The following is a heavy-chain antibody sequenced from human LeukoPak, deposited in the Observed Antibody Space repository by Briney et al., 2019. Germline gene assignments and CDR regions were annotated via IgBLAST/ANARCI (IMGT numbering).Heavy chain of an antibody. J-gene: IGHJ4*02. V-gene: IGHV3-74*01. CDR2: INIDGSSG. CDR3: TREVSGSLYFDY. D-gene: IGHD1-26*01. CDR1: GFTFSSYS. Sequence: GSLRLSCAASGFTFSSYSMNWVRQAPGKGLEWVSRINIDGSSGSYADSVEGRFTISRDNAKNTLYLQMNSLRAEDTAVYYCTREVSGSLYFDYWGQGTLVTVSS.